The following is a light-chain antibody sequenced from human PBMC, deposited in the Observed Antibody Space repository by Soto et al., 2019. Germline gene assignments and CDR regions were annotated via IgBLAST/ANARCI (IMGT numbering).Light chain of an antibody. J-gene: IGKJ2*01. CDR3: QQYNSHPHT. Sequence: DFPMTQSPSTLSASVGDSVTITCRASQSIHTWLAWYQQKPGRTPKLLIYKASVLESGVPSRFSGSGSGTEFTLTISSLQPDDFATYYCQQYNSHPHTFGRGTKLQIK. V-gene: IGKV1-5*03. CDR2: KAS. CDR1: QSIHTW.